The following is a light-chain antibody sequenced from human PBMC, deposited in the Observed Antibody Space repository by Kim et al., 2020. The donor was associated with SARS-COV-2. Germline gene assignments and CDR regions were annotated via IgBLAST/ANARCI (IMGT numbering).Light chain of an antibody. J-gene: IGKJ1*01. CDR3: QQYYSTPLT. Sequence: DIVMTQSPDSLALSLGERATINCKSSQSVLYSSNNKNYLAWYQQKPGQPPKLLIYWASTRESGVPDRFSGSGSGTDFTLTISSLQAEDVAVYYYQQYYSTPLTFGQGTKVDIK. CDR2: WAS. V-gene: IGKV4-1*01. CDR1: QSVLYSSNNKNY.